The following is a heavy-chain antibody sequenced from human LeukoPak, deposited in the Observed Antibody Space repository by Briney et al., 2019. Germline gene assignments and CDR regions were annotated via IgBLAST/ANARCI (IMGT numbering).Heavy chain of an antibody. D-gene: IGHD6-13*01. CDR3: ARDPRGSWGYYYYGMDV. CDR1: GFTFSSYS. V-gene: IGHV3-48*02. J-gene: IGHJ6*02. CDR2: ISSSSSTI. Sequence: GGSLRLSCAASGFTFSSYSMNWVRQAPGKGLEWVSYISSSSSTIYYADSVKGRFTISRDNAKNSLYLQMNSLRDEDTAVYYCARDPRGSWGYYYYGMDVWGQGTTVTVSS.